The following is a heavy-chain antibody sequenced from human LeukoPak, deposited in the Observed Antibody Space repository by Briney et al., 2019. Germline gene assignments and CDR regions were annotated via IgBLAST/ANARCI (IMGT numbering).Heavy chain of an antibody. D-gene: IGHD3-10*01. J-gene: IGHJ6*04. CDR2: IYYSGST. V-gene: IGHV4-59*13. Sequence: PSETLSLTCTVCGGSISRYYWSWMRQPPGKGLEWIGYIYYSGSTNYNPSLKSRVIISVDTSKNQFSLKLSSVTAADTAVYYCARESGYYGSGSYYGDYYGMDVWGKGTTVTVSS. CDR3: ARESGYYGSGSYYGDYYGMDV. CDR1: GGSISRYY.